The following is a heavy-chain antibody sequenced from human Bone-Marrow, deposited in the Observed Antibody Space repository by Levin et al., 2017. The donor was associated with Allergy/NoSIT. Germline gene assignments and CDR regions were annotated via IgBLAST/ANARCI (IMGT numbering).Heavy chain of an antibody. CDR3: AGATRSDFEY. Sequence: LRLSCTVSGGAISSSFYYWSWIRQHPGKGLEWIGHIYYNGDTYYNPSLERRITISVDTSKNQFSLKLSSVTAADTAVYYCAGATRSDFEYWGQGTLVTVSS. J-gene: IGHJ4*02. V-gene: IGHV4-31*03. CDR1: GGAISSSFYY. CDR2: IYYNGDT.